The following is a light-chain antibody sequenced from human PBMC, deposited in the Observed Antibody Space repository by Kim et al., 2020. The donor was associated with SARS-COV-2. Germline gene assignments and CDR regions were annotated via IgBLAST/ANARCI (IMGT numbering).Light chain of an antibody. J-gene: IGKJ2*01. CDR3: LQYYAFPRT. Sequence: SASVGDRVTITCRASRDIRNDLSWFHQKPGKAPKRLISVASTLQSGVPSRFSGSGSETEFTLTISSLQPEDFATYYCLQYYAFPRTFGQGTKLEI. CDR2: VAS. CDR1: RDIRND. V-gene: IGKV1-17*01.